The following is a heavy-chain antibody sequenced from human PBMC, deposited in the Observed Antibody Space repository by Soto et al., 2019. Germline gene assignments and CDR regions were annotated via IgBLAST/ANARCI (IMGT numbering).Heavy chain of an antibody. V-gene: IGHV4-59*01. CDR1: DGSISSND. J-gene: IGHJ4*02. CDR3: ARYRREAVAGYTLDN. D-gene: IGHD6-13*01. Sequence: SETLSLTCTVSDGSISSNDWTWIRQHPGKGLEWIGYVYNSGSTNYNPSLKSRVTISEDTSKSQFSLKVNSMTAADTAVYYCARYRREAVAGYTLDNWGQGILVTVSS. CDR2: VYNSGST.